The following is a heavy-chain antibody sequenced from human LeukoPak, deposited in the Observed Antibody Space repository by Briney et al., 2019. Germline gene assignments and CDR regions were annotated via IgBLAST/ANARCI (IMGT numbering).Heavy chain of an antibody. CDR2: INYDGSGK. CDR3: ARTAVTGRGLDY. J-gene: IGHJ4*02. V-gene: IGHV3-7*01. Sequence: GSLRLSCAVSGFTLSNHWMSWVRQAPGKGLEWVANINYDGSGKDYVDSVKGRFTVSRDNAKNSLYLQLNSLRADDTAVFYCARTAVTGRGLDYWGPGTLVTVSS. D-gene: IGHD6-19*01. CDR1: GFTLSNHW.